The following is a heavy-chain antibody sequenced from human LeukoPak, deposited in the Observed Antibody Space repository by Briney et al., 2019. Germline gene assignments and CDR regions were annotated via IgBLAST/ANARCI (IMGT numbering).Heavy chain of an antibody. D-gene: IGHD6-6*01. CDR3: ARHYYSSSFPYYYYGMDV. J-gene: IGHJ6*02. V-gene: IGHV4-59*08. CDR2: IYYSGST. CDR1: GGSISSYY. Sequence: SEILSLTCTVSGGSISSYYWSWIRQPPGKGLEWIGYIYYSGSTNYNPSLKSRVTISVDTSKNQFSLKLSSVTAADTAVYYCARHYYSSSFPYYYYGMDVWGQGTTVTVSS.